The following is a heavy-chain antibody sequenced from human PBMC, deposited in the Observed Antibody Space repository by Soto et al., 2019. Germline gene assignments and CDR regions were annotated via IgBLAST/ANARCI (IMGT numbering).Heavy chain of an antibody. CDR1: GFTVSSNY. V-gene: IGHV3-53*01. CDR2: IYSGGST. CDR3: ARDDRCSGGSCYYYGMDV. D-gene: IGHD2-15*01. Sequence: GGSLRLSCAASGFTVSSNYMSWVRQAPGKGLEWVSVIYSGGSTYYADSVKGRFTISRDNSKNTLYLQMNSLRAEDTAVYYCARDDRCSGGSCYYYGMDVWGQGTTVTSP. J-gene: IGHJ6*02.